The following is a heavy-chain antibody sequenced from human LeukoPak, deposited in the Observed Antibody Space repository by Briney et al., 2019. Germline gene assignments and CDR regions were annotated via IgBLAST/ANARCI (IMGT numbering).Heavy chain of an antibody. CDR2: ISAYNGNT. J-gene: IGHJ4*02. V-gene: IGHV1-18*01. CDR1: GYTCTSYG. Sequence: ASVKVSCKASGYTCTSYGISWVRQAPGQALEWMGWISAYNGNTSYAQKLQGRVTMTTDTSTSTAYMELRSLRSDDTAVYYCVREDTNYYDSSGYFYYFDYWGQGTLVTVSS. CDR3: VREDTNYYDSSGYFYYFDY. D-gene: IGHD3-22*01.